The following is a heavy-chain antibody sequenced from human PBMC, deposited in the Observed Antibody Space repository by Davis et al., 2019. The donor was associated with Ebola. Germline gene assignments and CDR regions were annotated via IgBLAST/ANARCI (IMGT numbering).Heavy chain of an antibody. CDR3: ARVAVAGRGANWYFDL. V-gene: IGHV1-2*02. J-gene: IGHJ2*01. D-gene: IGHD6-19*01. CDR1: GYTFAAYY. CDR2: INPNSGDT. Sequence: ASVKVSCKASGYTFAAYYMHWVRQAPGQGLEWMGWINPNSGDTDYAQKFQGRFTLTRDTSITTAYMELSRLRSDDTAIYYCARVAVAGRGANWYFDLWGRGTLVTVSS.